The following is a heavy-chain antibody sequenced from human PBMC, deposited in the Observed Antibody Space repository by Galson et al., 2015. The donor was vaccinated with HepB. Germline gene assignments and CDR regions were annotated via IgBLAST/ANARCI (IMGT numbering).Heavy chain of an antibody. CDR2: IWHDGSNE. CDR1: GFTFNTYG. D-gene: IGHD1-26*01. V-gene: IGHV3-33*01. Sequence: SLRLSCATSGFTFNTYGMPWVRKAPGKGLEWVAGIWHDGSNEQYVDSVKGRLTISRDNSKNTLHLQMNSLRVEDTAVYYCARVKKDRTDSGSYSYYFDYWGQGTLVTVSS. J-gene: IGHJ4*02. CDR3: ARVKKDRTDSGSYSYYFDY.